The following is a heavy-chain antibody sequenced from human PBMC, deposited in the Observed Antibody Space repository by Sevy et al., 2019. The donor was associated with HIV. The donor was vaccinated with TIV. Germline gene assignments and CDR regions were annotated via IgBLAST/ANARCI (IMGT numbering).Heavy chain of an antibody. J-gene: IGHJ4*02. CDR1: GFTFSSYS. D-gene: IGHD3-22*01. V-gene: IGHV3-21*01. CDR3: ARDSEGYYYPYYFDY. Sequence: GGSLRLSCAASGFTFSSYSMNWVRQAPGKGLEWVSSISSSSSYIYYADSVKGRFTISRDNAKNSLYLQMNSLRAEDTAVPYCARDSEGYYYPYYFDYWGQGTLVTVSS. CDR2: ISSSSSYI.